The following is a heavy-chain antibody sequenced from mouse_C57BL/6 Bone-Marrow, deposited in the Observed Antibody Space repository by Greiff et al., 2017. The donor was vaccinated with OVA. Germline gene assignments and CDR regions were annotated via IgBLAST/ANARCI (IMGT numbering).Heavy chain of an antibody. Sequence: VQLKESGAELVRPGSSVKMSCKTSGYTFTSYGINWVKQRPGQGLEWIGYIYIGNGYTEYNEKFKSKATLTVDKSSSTAYMQLSSLTSEDSAVYYCARGYYYGSSYAMDYWGQGTSVTVSS. CDR1: GYTFTSYG. J-gene: IGHJ4*01. V-gene: IGHV1-58*01. CDR3: ARGYYYGSSYAMDY. CDR2: IYIGNGYT. D-gene: IGHD1-1*01.